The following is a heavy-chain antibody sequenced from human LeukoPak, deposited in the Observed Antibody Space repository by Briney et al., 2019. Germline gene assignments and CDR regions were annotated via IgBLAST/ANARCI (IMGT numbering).Heavy chain of an antibody. Sequence: GESLKISCKGSGYSFTSYWIGWVRQMPGKGLEGMGIIYPGDSDTRYSPSFQGQVTISADKSISTAYLQWSSLKASDTAMYYCARYLDSSGYYFDYWGQGTLVTVSS. J-gene: IGHJ4*02. V-gene: IGHV5-51*01. D-gene: IGHD3-22*01. CDR1: GYSFTSYW. CDR3: ARYLDSSGYYFDY. CDR2: IYPGDSDT.